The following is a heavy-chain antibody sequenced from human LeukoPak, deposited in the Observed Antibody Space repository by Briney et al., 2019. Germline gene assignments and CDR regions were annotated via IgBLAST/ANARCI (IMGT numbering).Heavy chain of an antibody. CDR2: INPNSGGT. J-gene: IGHJ4*02. V-gene: IGHV1-2*04. CDR1: GYTFTGYY. Sequence: ASVNVSCKASGYTFTGYYMHWVRQAPGQGLEWMGWINPNSGGTNYAQKFQGWVTMTRDTSISTAYMELSRLRSDDTAVYYCARGHCSGGTCYVDYWGQGTLVTVSS. CDR3: ARGHCSGGTCYVDY. D-gene: IGHD2-15*01.